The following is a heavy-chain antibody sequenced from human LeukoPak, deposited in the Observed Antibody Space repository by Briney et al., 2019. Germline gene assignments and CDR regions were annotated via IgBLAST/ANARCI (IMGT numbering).Heavy chain of an antibody. CDR1: GYTFTSYY. CDR2: SNPSGGST. CDR3: ARDRNYDILTGYYDY. D-gene: IGHD3-9*01. V-gene: IGHV1-46*01. J-gene: IGHJ4*02. Sequence: GASVKVSCKASGYTFTSYYMHWVRQAPGQGLEWMGISNPSGGSTSYAQKFQGRVTMTRDMSTSTVYMELSSLRSEDTAVYYCARDRNYDILTGYYDYWGQGTLVTVSS.